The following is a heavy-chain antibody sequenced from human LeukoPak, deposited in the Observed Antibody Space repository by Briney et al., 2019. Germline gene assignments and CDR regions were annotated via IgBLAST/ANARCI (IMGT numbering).Heavy chain of an antibody. J-gene: IGHJ3*02. D-gene: IGHD6-25*01. CDR1: AYSLTDHY. Sequence: ASVKVSCKASAYSLTDHYVHWVRQAPREGLEWMGWISPNTGGTIYAQKFQGRVTMTRDTSIITAYMELSKLRSDDTAFYYCAREVGSGTFDIWGQGTMVTVSS. V-gene: IGHV1-2*02. CDR2: ISPNTGGT. CDR3: AREVGSGTFDI.